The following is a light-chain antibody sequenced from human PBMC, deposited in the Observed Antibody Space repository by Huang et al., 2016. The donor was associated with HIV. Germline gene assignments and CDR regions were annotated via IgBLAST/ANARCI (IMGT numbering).Light chain of an antibody. J-gene: IGKJ2*01. CDR1: RSLLFASNSKNF. CDR2: LAS. CDR3: QQFYNIPYT. Sequence: DILLTQPPDSLAVSLGERATLTCRSSRSLLFASNSKNFLAWYQQKPGQSPKLLMYLASVRESGVPERFTGGGCGTEFTLTSASLQAEDVAVYYCQQFYNIPYTFGRGTRLEI. V-gene: IGKV4-1*01.